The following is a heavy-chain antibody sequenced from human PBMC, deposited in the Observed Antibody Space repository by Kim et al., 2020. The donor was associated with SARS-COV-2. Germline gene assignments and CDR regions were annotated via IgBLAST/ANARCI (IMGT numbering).Heavy chain of an antibody. D-gene: IGHD1-26*01. Sequence: GGSLRLSCAASGFTFSSYWMSWVRQAPGKGLEWVANIKQDEGEKYYVDSVKGRFTISRDNAKNSLFLQMNSLTVEDTAVYYCARDLSRQWDGFIDYWGQGTLVTVSS. CDR3: ARDLSRQWDGFIDY. V-gene: IGHV3-7*03. CDR1: GFTFSSYW. CDR2: IKQDEGEK. J-gene: IGHJ4*02.